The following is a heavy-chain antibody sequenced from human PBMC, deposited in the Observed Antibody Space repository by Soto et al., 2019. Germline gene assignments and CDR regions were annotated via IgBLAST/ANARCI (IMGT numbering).Heavy chain of an antibody. Sequence: QVQLQQWGAGLLKPSETLSRTCAVYGGSFSVYYSSWMRQPPGKGLEWIGHIEHSGSTTYNPSLRSRVTISADTSKNQFSLRLSSVTAAVTAVDYCARGLVHQVYCTSCSCSNSWFRPLCQGTLVTVAS. V-gene: IGHV4-34*01. D-gene: IGHD2-2*01. J-gene: IGHJ5*02. CDR3: ARGLVHQVYCTSCSCSNSWFRP. CDR1: GGSFSVYY. CDR2: IEHSGST.